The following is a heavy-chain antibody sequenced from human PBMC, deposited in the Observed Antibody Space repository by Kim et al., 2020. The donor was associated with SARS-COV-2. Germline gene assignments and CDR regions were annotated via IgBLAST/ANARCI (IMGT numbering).Heavy chain of an antibody. J-gene: IGHJ3*02. CDR1: GFTFSSYS. CDR2: ISSSSSYI. CDR3: ARVFGITGTRGSAFDI. D-gene: IGHD1-7*01. Sequence: GGSLRLSCAASGFTFSSYSMNWVRQAPGKGLEWVSSISSSSSYIYYADSVKGQFTISRDNAKNSLYLQMNSLRAEDTAVYYCARVFGITGTRGSAFDIWGQGTMVTVSS. V-gene: IGHV3-21*01.